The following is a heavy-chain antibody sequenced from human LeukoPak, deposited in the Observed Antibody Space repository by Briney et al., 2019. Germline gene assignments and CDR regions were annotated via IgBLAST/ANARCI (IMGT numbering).Heavy chain of an antibody. Sequence: GGSLRLSCAASGFSFSSYEMNWVRQAPGKGLEWISYISASGTLTHYADSVEGRFTISRDNAKNSLYLQMNSLRGEDTAVYYCARDGAPIHSSGWVYMDVWGKGTTVTISS. V-gene: IGHV3-48*03. J-gene: IGHJ6*04. D-gene: IGHD6-25*01. CDR2: ISASGTLT. CDR3: ARDGAPIHSSGWVYMDV. CDR1: GFSFSSYE.